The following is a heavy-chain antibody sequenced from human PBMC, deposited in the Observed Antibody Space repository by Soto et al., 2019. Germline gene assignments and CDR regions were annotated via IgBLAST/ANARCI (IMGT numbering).Heavy chain of an antibody. J-gene: IGHJ6*02. CDR1: GCTFSSYA. CDR3: ASHSITMIVVVMNYYYYGMDV. CDR2: IIPIFGTA. Sequence: GASVKVSCKASGCTFSSYAISWVRQAPGQGLEWMGGIIPIFGTANYAQKFQGRVTITADKSTSTAYMELSSLRSEDTAVYYCASHSITMIVVVMNYYYYGMDVWGQGTTVTVSS. D-gene: IGHD3-22*01. V-gene: IGHV1-69*06.